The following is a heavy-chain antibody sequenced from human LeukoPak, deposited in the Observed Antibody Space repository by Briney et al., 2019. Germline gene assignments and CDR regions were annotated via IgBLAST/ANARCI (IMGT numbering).Heavy chain of an antibody. J-gene: IGHJ3*02. CDR1: GGSISSSSYY. Sequence: PSETLSLTCTVSGGSISSSSYYWGWIRQPPGKGLEWIGSIYYSGSTYYNPSLKSRVTISVDRSKNQFSLKLSSVTAADTAVYYCARALGYCSGGSCYENAFDIWGQGTMVTVSS. CDR2: IYYSGST. V-gene: IGHV4-39*07. CDR3: ARALGYCSGGSCYENAFDI. D-gene: IGHD2-15*01.